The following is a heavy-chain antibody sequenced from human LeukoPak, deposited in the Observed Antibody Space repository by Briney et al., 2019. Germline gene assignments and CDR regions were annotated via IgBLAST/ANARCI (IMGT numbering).Heavy chain of an antibody. Sequence: PGGSLRLSCVASGFTFNKHIMMWVRQPPGKGLEWVAAVSNGGGTYYADLTLGRFDISRDNSKNTIYLQMDRLTAEDTAVYYCAKGISGDGFNFERGADSWGQGTLLTVFS. CDR1: GFTFNKHI. J-gene: IGHJ4*02. CDR3: AKGISGDGFNFERGADS. V-gene: IGHV3-23*01. D-gene: IGHD5-24*01. CDR2: VSNGGGT.